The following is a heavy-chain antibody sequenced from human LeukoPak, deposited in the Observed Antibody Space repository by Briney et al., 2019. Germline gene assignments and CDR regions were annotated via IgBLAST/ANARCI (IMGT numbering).Heavy chain of an antibody. J-gene: IGHJ4*02. CDR2: ISGSSSSL. V-gene: IGHV3-48*01. CDR1: GFSFSTYS. CDR3: VRDSYATFRILEWNQHGWGY. D-gene: IGHD3-3*01. Sequence: GGSLRLSCVASGFSFSTYSMNWVRQAPAKGLERISFISGSSSSLYYEASFGGRLHIPRENAHNSLFLEISSQGAEDLAVYYFVRDSYATFRILEWNQHGWGYWGQGILVTVSS.